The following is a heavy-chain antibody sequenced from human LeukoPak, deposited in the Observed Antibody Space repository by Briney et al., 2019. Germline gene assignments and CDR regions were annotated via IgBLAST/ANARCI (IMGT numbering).Heavy chain of an antibody. D-gene: IGHD3-10*01. CDR2: MNPNSGNT. CDR1: GYTFTSYD. J-gene: IGHJ6*03. CDR3: ARIGDPYYMDV. Sequence: ASVKVSCKASGYTFTSYDINWVRQATGQGLEGMGWMNPNSGNTGYAQKFQGRVTITRNTSISTAYMELSSLRSEDTAVYYCARIGDPYYMDVWGKGTTVTVSS. V-gene: IGHV1-8*01.